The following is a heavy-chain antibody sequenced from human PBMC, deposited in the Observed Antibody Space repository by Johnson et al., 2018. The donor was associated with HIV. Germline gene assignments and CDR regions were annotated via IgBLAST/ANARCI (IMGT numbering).Heavy chain of an antibody. CDR3: ARARAGAFDI. Sequence: EKLVESWGGLVQPGGSLRLSCVASGFSVSSDYMSWVRQAPGKGLEWVSLIYSGGRTYYADSVKGRFTISRDNSKNTLYLQMNNLRAEDTAIFYCARARAGAFDIWGQGTMVTVSS. D-gene: IGHD6-19*01. V-gene: IGHV3-66*02. CDR2: IYSGGRT. CDR1: GFSVSSDY. J-gene: IGHJ3*02.